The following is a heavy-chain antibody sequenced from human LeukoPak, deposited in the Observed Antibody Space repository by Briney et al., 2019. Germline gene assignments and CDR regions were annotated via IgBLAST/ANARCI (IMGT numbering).Heavy chain of an antibody. J-gene: IGHJ4*02. CDR3: ARHYGP. Sequence: GSLRLSCAASGFTFRSYWMSWVRQAPGKGLEWIGSIYYSGSTYYNPSLKSRVTISVDTSKNQFSLKLNSVTATDTAVYYCARHYGPWGQGTLVTVSS. CDR2: IYYSGST. D-gene: IGHD3-10*01. V-gene: IGHV4-39*01. CDR1: GFTFRSYW.